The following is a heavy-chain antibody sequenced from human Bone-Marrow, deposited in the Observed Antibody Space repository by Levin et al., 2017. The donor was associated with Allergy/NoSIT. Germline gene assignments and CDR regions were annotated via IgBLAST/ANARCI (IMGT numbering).Heavy chain of an antibody. J-gene: IGHJ5*02. D-gene: IGHD3-22*01. CDR1: GFNFNLYG. V-gene: IGHV1-18*01. CDR3: ARVFYFDSSGYYDP. CDR2: ISGHNGKT. Sequence: WASVKVSCKTSGFNFNLYGIIWVRQAPGQGLEWMGWISGHNGKTDYAQKFQGRVSMTTDTSTSTAYMELRNLRSDDTAMFYCARVFYFDSSGYYDPWGQGTLVTVSS.